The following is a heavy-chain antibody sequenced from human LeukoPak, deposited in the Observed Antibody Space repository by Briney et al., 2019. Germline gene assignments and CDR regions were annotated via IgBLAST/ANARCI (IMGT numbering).Heavy chain of an antibody. CDR2: IYYSGST. D-gene: IGHD4-23*01. CDR3: AREDGYGGNSRWFDP. V-gene: IGHV4-31*03. Sequence: PSQTLSLTCTVSGGSISSGGYYCSWIRQHPGKGLEWIGYIYYSGSTYYNPSLKSRVTISVDTSKNQFSLKLSSVTAADTAVYYCAREDGYGGNSRWFDPWGQGTLVTVSS. J-gene: IGHJ5*02. CDR1: GGSISSGGYY.